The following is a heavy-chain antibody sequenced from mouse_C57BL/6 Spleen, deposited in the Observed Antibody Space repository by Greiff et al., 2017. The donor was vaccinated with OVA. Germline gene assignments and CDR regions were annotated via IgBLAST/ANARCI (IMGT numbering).Heavy chain of an antibody. V-gene: IGHV1-55*01. J-gene: IGHJ1*03. CDR1: GYTFTSYW. CDR2: IYPGSGST. CDR3: AREDYGLWYFDV. D-gene: IGHD1-1*01. Sequence: QVQLQQPGAELVKPGASVKMSCKASGYTFTSYWITWVKQRPGQGLEWIGDIYPGSGSTNYNEKFKSKATLTVDTSSSTAYMQLSSLTSEDSAVYYCAREDYGLWYFDVWGTGTTVTVSS.